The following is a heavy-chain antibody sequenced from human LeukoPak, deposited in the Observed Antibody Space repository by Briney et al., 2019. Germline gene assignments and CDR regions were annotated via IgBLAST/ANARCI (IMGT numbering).Heavy chain of an antibody. CDR3: ARAYLKVGYSSSWYGY. D-gene: IGHD6-13*01. V-gene: IGHV5-51*01. CDR1: GYTFTSYW. Sequence: GESLKISCKASGYTFTSYWIAWVRQMSGKGLECMGIIYPGDSDTRYSPSFEGHVTISADKSISTAYLQWSSLKASDTAMYYCARAYLKVGYSSSWYGYWGQGTLVTVSS. CDR2: IYPGDSDT. J-gene: IGHJ4*02.